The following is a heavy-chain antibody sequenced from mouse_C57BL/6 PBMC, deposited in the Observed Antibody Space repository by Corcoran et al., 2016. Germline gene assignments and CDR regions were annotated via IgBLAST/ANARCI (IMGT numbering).Heavy chain of an antibody. Sequence: QVQLQQSGPELVKPGASVKISCKASGYSFTSYYIHWVKQRPGQGLEWIGWIYPGSGNTKYNEKFKGKATLTADTSSSTAYMQLSSLTSEDSAVYYCARSPVVTHYFDYWGQCTTLTVSS. J-gene: IGHJ2*01. CDR3: ARSPVVTHYFDY. D-gene: IGHD1-1*01. V-gene: IGHV1-66*01. CDR2: IYPGSGNT. CDR1: GYSFTSYY.